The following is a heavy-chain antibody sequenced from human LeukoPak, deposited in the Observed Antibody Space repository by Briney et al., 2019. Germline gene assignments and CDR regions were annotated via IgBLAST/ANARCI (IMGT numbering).Heavy chain of an antibody. CDR2: MNPNSGNT. D-gene: IGHD2-15*01. CDR1: GYTFTSYD. V-gene: IGHV1-8*01. CDR3: ARGRGGFPTDDY. J-gene: IGHJ4*02. Sequence: ASVKVSCKASGYTFTSYDINWVRQATGQGLEWMGWMNPNSGNTGYAQKLQGRVTMTRNTSISTAYMELSSLRSEDTAVYYCARGRGGFPTDDYWGQGTLVTVSS.